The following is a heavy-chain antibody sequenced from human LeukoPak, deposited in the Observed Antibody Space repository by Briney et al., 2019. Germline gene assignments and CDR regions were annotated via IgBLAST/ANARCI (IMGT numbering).Heavy chain of an antibody. CDR3: ARGSGETPPEYFQH. J-gene: IGHJ1*01. CDR1: GFTFDDYG. CDR2: INWNGGST. Sequence: GGSLRLPCAASGFTFDDYGMSRVRHAPGKGLEWVSGINWNGGSTGYADSVKGRFTISRDNAKNSLYLQMNSLRAEDTALYYCARGSGETPPEYFQHWGQGTLVTVSS. V-gene: IGHV3-20*04. D-gene: IGHD3-10*01.